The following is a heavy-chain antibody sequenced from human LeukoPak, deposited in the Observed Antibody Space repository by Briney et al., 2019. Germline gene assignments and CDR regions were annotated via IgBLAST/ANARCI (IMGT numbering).Heavy chain of an antibody. CDR1: GGSISSYY. CDR3: ARDRTSTVTTYSRYYYGMDV. V-gene: IGHV4-59*12. CDR2: IYYSGST. Sequence: SETLSLTCTVSGGSISSYYWSWIRQPPGKGLEWIGYIYYSGSTNYNPSLKSRVTISVDTSKNQFSLKLSSVTAADTAVYYCARDRTSTVTTYSRYYYGMDVWGQGTTVTVSS. D-gene: IGHD4-17*01. J-gene: IGHJ6*02.